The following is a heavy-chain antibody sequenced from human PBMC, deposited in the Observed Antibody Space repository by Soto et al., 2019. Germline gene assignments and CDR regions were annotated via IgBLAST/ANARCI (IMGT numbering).Heavy chain of an antibody. V-gene: IGHV3-21*06. D-gene: IGHD3-22*01. CDR2: MSSGSGDI. Sequence: TGGSLRLSCVASGFTFSDFSMNWVRQAPGKGLEWVSSMSSGSGDISYADSLKGRFTISRDDAKNTLYLQMNSLTAEDTAVYYCAREAGFDSRGYYQYYFDYWGQGTLVTVSS. CDR3: AREAGFDSRGYYQYYFDY. J-gene: IGHJ4*02. CDR1: GFTFSDFS.